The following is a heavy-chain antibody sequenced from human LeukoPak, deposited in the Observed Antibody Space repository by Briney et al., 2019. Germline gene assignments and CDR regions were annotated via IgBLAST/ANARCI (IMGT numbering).Heavy chain of an antibody. V-gene: IGHV4-59*01. D-gene: IGHD3-9*01. CDR2: IYYSGST. CDR1: GGSISSYY. CDR3: ARGNVLTGSRGYDY. Sequence: SETLSLTCTVSGGSISSYYWSWIRQPPGKGLEWIGYIYYSGSTNYNPSLKSRVTISVDTSKNQFSLKLSSVTAADTAVYYCARGNVLTGSRGYDYWGQGTLVTVSS. J-gene: IGHJ4*02.